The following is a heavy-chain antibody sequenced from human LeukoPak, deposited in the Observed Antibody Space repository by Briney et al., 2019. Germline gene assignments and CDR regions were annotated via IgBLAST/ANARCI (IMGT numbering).Heavy chain of an antibody. CDR2: IYYSGST. J-gene: IGHJ4*02. Sequence: SETLSLTCTVSGGSISSYYWSWIRQPPGKGLEWIGYIYYSGSTNYNPSLKSRVTISVDTSKNQFSLKLSSVTAADTAVYYCARHAPPQITFGGVIATYYFDYWGQGTLVTVSS. CDR3: ARHAPPQITFGGVIATYYFDY. V-gene: IGHV4-59*08. D-gene: IGHD3-16*02. CDR1: GGSISSYY.